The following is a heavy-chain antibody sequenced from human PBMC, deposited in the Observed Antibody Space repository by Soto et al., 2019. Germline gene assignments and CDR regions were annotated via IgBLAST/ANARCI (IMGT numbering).Heavy chain of an antibody. D-gene: IGHD6-13*01. CDR1: GFTFSSYW. CDR3: AGGNSWNSDF. CDR2: INGDGSST. J-gene: IGHJ4*02. V-gene: IGHV3-74*01. Sequence: EVQLVESGGGLVQPGGSLRLSCAASGFTFSSYWMHWVRQAPGKGLVWVSRINGDGSSTNHADSVKGRFTTSRDNAKNTLYLQMNSLRAEDTAVYYCAGGNSWNSDFWGQGTLVTVSS.